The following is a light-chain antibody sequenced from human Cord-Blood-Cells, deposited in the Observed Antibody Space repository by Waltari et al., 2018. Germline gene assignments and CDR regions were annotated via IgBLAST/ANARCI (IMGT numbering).Light chain of an antibody. CDR2: DTS. Sequence: QAVVTQEPSLTVSPGGTVTLTCGPSTGAVTSGHYPYWFQQKPGQAPRTLIYDTSNKHSWTPARFSGSLLGGKAALTLSGAQPEDEAEYYCLLSYSGARFWVFGGGTKLTVL. CDR1: TGAVTSGHY. CDR3: LLSYSGARFWV. V-gene: IGLV7-46*01. J-gene: IGLJ3*02.